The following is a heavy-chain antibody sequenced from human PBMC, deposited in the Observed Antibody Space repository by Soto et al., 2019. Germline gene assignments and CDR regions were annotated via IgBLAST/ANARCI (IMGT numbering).Heavy chain of an antibody. CDR3: ARSFGVVITNWFDP. J-gene: IGHJ5*02. CDR1: GYTFTSYA. V-gene: IGHV1-3*01. Sequence: ASVKVSFKASGYTFTSYAMHWVRQAPGQRLEWMGWINGGNGNTQYSQNFQGRVTITRDTSASTAYMELSRLRSEDTAVYYCARSFGVVITNWFDPWGQGTLVTVSS. D-gene: IGHD3-3*01. CDR2: INGGNGNT.